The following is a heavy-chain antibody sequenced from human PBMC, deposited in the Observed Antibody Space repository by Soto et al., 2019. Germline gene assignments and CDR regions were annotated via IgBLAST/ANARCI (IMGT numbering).Heavy chain of an antibody. CDR2: IYSGGST. D-gene: IGHD2-2*01. CDR1: GVTGGGNY. Sequence: PVGLLRLSCAASGVTGGGNYMSWVRQAPGKGLEWVSVIYSGGSTYYADSVKGRFTISRHNSKNTLYLQMNSLRAEDTAVYYCARDCSSTSCYANLGAFDIWGQGTMVTVSS. CDR3: ARDCSSTSCYANLGAFDI. J-gene: IGHJ3*02. V-gene: IGHV3-53*04.